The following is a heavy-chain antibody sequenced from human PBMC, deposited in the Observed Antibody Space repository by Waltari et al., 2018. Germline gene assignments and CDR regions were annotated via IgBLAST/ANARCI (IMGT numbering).Heavy chain of an antibody. Sequence: QVQLQQWGAGLLKPSETLSLTCAVYGGSFSGYYWSWIRRPPGEGLKWIGEINHSGSTNYNPSLKSLVTISVDTSKHHFSLKLSSVTASDTAVYYCAVTSSIAARRSASYYYSYYMDVWGKGTTVTVSS. CDR1: GGSFSGYY. J-gene: IGHJ6*03. CDR2: INHSGST. D-gene: IGHD6-6*01. CDR3: AVTSSIAARRSASYYYSYYMDV. V-gene: IGHV4-34*01.